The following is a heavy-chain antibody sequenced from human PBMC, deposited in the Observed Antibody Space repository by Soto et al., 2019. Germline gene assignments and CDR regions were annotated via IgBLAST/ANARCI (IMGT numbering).Heavy chain of an antibody. V-gene: IGHV1-18*01. CDR2: ISAYNGNT. D-gene: IGHD3-22*01. Sequence: QVQLVQSGAEVKKPGASVKVSCKASGYTFTSYGISWVRQAPGQGLEWMGWISAYNGNTNYAQKLQGRVTMTTDTSTSTAYLELRSLRSDDTAVYYCAMYYYDSSGYYSTFDYWGQGSLVTVSS. CDR3: AMYYYDSSGYYSTFDY. CDR1: GYTFTSYG. J-gene: IGHJ4*02.